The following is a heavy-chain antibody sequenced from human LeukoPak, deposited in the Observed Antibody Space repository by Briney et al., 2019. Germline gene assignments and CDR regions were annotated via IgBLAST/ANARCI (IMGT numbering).Heavy chain of an antibody. J-gene: IGHJ4*02. CDR3: ASRYGSGSYGFDY. V-gene: IGHV4-59*01. D-gene: IGHD3-10*01. Sequence: SETLSLTCTVSGGSISSYCWSWIRQPPGKGLEWIGYIYYSGSTNYNPSLKSRVTISVDTSKNQFSLKLSSVTAADTAVYYCASRYGSGSYGFDYWGQGTLVAVSS. CDR1: GGSISSYC. CDR2: IYYSGST.